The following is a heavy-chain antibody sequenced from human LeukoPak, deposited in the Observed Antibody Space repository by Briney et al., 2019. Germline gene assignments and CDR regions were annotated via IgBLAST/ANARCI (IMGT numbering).Heavy chain of an antibody. CDR2: ISGSGGST. CDR3: AGDYDFWSGHYYFDY. V-gene: IGHV3-23*01. J-gene: IGHJ4*02. CDR1: GFIVSNNY. D-gene: IGHD3-3*01. Sequence: GGSLRLSCAASGFIVSNNYMTWVRQPPGKGLEWVSAISGSGGSTYYADSVKGRFTISRDNSKNTLYLQMNSLRAEDTAVYYCAGDYDFWSGHYYFDYWGQGTLVTVSS.